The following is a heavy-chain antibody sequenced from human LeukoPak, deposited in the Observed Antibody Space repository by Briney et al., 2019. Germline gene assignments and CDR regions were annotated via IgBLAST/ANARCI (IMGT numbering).Heavy chain of an antibody. CDR3: AKDLTKWLSRMIGY. CDR2: ISWDSGSI. Sequence: PGGSLRLSCAASGFTFDDYAMHWVRQAPGKGLEWVSGISWDSGSIGYADSVKGRFTISRDNAKNSLYLQMNSLRAEDMALYYCAKDLTKWLSRMIGYWGQGTLVTVSS. V-gene: IGHV3-9*03. D-gene: IGHD6-19*01. CDR1: GFTFDDYA. J-gene: IGHJ4*02.